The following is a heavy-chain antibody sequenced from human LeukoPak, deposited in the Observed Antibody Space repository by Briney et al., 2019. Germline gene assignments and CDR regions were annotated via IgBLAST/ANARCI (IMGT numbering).Heavy chain of an antibody. CDR2: NSGSGGST. J-gene: IGHJ4*02. D-gene: IGHD3-10*01. CDR3: AKSLRGVTPFDY. Sequence: GGSRRLARPADGFTFSSYAMSCDRQAAGKWLEWVSANSGSGGSTNYADYVKGRFTIARDNSKNTLYLEMNSLRAEDTAVYYGAKSLRGVTPFDYWGQGTLVTVSS. CDR1: GFTFSSYA. V-gene: IGHV3-23*01.